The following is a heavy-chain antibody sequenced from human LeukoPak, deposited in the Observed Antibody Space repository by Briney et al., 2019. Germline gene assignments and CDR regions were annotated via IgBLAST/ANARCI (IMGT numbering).Heavy chain of an antibody. Sequence: SETLSLTCAVYGGSFSGYYWSWIRQPPGQGLEWIGEINHSGSTNYNPSLKSRVTISVDTSKNQFSLKLSSVTAADTAVYYCARATEYYFDYWGQGTLVTVSS. J-gene: IGHJ4*02. CDR2: INHSGST. V-gene: IGHV4-34*01. D-gene: IGHD5-12*01. CDR3: ARATEYYFDY. CDR1: GGSFSGYY.